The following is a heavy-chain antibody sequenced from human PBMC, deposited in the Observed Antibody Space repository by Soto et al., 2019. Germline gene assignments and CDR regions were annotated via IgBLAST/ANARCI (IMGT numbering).Heavy chain of an antibody. D-gene: IGHD5-18*01. CDR1: AYTFTSYY. J-gene: IGHJ4*02. CDR2: INPSGGST. Sequence: ASVKVSCQASAYTFTSYYMHWLRQAPGQGLEWMGIINPSGGSTSYAQKFQGRVTMTRDTSTSTVYMELSSLRSEDTAVYYCARDRGSSYGYVRFDYWGQGTLVTVSS. V-gene: IGHV1-46*01. CDR3: ARDRGSSYGYVRFDY.